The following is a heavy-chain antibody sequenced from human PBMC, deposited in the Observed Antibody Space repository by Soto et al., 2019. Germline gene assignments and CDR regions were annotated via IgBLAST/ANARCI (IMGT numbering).Heavy chain of an antibody. Sequence: QVQLVQSGAEVKKPGASVKVSCKASGYTFTSYDINWVRQATGQGLEWMGWMNPNSGNTGYAQKFQGRVTMTRNTSISTAYMELSSLRSEDTAVYYCARVEAYCSDGSCYSNWFDPWGQGTLVTVSS. J-gene: IGHJ5*02. D-gene: IGHD2-15*01. V-gene: IGHV1-8*01. CDR3: ARVEAYCSDGSCYSNWFDP. CDR2: MNPNSGNT. CDR1: GYTFTSYD.